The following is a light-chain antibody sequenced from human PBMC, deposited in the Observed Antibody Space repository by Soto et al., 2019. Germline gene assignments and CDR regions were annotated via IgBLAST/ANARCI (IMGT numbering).Light chain of an antibody. CDR2: GAS. CDR1: QSVIY. CDR3: HQYGIVPWT. V-gene: IGKV3-20*01. Sequence: IVLTQSAGTLSLSPGERATLSCRASQSVIYLAWYQQKPGQAPRLLFYGASNRATGIPGRFSGSGSGTDFTLTISRMEPEDSAVYYCHQYGIVPWTFGQGTKVDIK. J-gene: IGKJ1*01.